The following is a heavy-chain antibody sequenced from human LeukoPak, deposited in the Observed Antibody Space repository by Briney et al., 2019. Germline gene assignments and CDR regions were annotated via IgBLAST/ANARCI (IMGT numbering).Heavy chain of an antibody. D-gene: IGHD3-3*01. V-gene: IGHV3-23*01. J-gene: IGHJ3*02. CDR3: AKDQVTIFGVVIIPLDAFDI. CDR2: ISGSGGST. Sequence: QTGGSLRLSCAASGFTFSSYAMSWVRQAPGKGLEWVSAISGSGGSTYYADSVKGRFTISRDNSKNTLYLQMNSLRAEDTAVYYCAKDQVTIFGVVIIPLDAFDIWGQGTMVTVSS. CDR1: GFTFSSYA.